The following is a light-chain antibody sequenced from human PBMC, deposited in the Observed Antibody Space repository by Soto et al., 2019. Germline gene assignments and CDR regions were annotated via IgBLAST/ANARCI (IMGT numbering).Light chain of an antibody. CDR2: EGN. J-gene: IGLJ1*01. CDR1: SSDVGKYNL. Sequence: QSALTQPASVSGSPGQSITISCTGTSSDVGKYNLVSWYQQHPGKAPKLMIYEGNKRPSGVSDRFSGSKSDNTASLTISGLQAEDEADYYCSSYTSISTLYVFGTGTKVTVL. CDR3: SSYTSISTLYV. V-gene: IGLV2-14*02.